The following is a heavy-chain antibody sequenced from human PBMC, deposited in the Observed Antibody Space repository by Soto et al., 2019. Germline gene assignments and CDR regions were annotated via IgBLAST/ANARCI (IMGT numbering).Heavy chain of an antibody. CDR2: ISSSGSTI. J-gene: IGHJ6*03. CDR1: GFTFSDYY. CDR3: ARAVTGYCSGGSCYYYYYMDV. V-gene: IGHV3-11*01. Sequence: GGSLRLSCAAAGFTFSDYYMSWILQAPGKGLEWVSYISSSGSTIYYADSVKGRFTISRDNAKNSLYLQMNSLRAEDTAVYYCARAVTGYCSGGSCYYYYYMDVWGKGTTVTVSS. D-gene: IGHD2-15*01.